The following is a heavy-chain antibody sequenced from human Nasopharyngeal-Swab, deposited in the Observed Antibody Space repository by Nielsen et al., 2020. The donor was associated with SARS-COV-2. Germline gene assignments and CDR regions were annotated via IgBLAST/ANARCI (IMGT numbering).Heavy chain of an antibody. CDR1: GFTFSSYG. CDR3: AKELSLYYYDSSGYDY. J-gene: IGHJ4*02. Sequence: GESLKISCAASGFTFSSYGMHWVRQAPGKGLEWVAVISYDGSNKYYADSVKGRFTISRDNSKNTLYLQMNSLRAEDTAVYYCAKELSLYYYDSSGYDYWGQGTLVTVSS. CDR2: ISYDGSNK. D-gene: IGHD3-22*01. V-gene: IGHV3-30*18.